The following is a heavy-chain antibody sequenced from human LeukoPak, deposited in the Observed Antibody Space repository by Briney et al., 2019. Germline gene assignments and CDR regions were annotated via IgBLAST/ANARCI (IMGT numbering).Heavy chain of an antibody. J-gene: IGHJ4*02. CDR3: AKAGIAVPATPEY. D-gene: IGHD6-19*01. CDR2: ISSGGGTT. CDR1: GFTFSNYA. V-gene: IGHV3-23*01. Sequence: GGSLRLSCAASGFTFSNYAMNWVRQAPGKGLEWVSVISSGGGTTYYSDSVKGRLIISRDNSKNTLYLQMNSLRVDDTALYYCAKAGIAVPATPEYCGQGTQVTVSS.